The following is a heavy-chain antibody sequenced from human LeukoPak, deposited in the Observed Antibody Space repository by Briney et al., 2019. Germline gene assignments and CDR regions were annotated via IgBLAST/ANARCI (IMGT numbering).Heavy chain of an antibody. CDR3: ARGTFDWLSAQDY. J-gene: IGHJ4*02. CDR1: GGSISSYY. V-gene: IGHV4-59*08. CDR2: IYYSGST. Sequence: SETLSLTCTVSGGSISSYYWSWIRQPPGKGLEWIGYIYYSGSTNYNPSLKSRVTISVDTSKNQFSLKLSSATAADTAVYYCARGTFDWLSAQDYWGQGTLVTVSS. D-gene: IGHD3-9*01.